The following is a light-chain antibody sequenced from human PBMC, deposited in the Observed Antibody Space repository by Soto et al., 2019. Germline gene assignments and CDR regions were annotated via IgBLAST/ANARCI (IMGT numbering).Light chain of an antibody. Sequence: QSALTQPPSASGSPGQSVTISCTGTGSDIGGYNFVSWYQQRPGKVPKLIIYEVNKRPSGVPDRFSGSKSGNTASLTVSGLQADDDAVYYCSSYAGTNNRYVFGTGTKVTVL. J-gene: IGLJ1*01. CDR3: SSYAGTNNRYV. V-gene: IGLV2-8*01. CDR1: GSDIGGYNF. CDR2: EVN.